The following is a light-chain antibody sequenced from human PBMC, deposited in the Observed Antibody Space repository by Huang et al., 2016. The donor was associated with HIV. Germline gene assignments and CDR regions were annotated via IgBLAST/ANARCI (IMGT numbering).Light chain of an antibody. CDR1: QSVSSY. CDR2: DAS. J-gene: IGKJ3*01. Sequence: EVVLTQSPATLSLSPGERATLSCMASQSVSSYLAWYQQKPDQAPRLLIYDASKRATGIPARFSGRGSGTDFTLTISSLEPEDFAVYYCQQRSNWPLTFGPGTKVGIK. V-gene: IGKV3-11*01. CDR3: QQRSNWPLT.